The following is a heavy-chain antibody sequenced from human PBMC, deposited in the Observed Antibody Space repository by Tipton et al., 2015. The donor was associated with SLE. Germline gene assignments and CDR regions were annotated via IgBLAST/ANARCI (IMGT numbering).Heavy chain of an antibody. V-gene: IGHV4-61*09. CDR2: IHICGST. CDR3: AREGERFLERGGAFDI. CDR1: GASIRSGNFY. Sequence: TLSLPCTVSGASIRSGNFYWSWIRQPAGKGLEWIWHIHICGSTNYNPSLKSRVSISVDTSNNQFSLNLDYVTAADTAVYYCAREGERFLERGGAFDIWGQGTVVTVSS. D-gene: IGHD3-3*01. J-gene: IGHJ3*02.